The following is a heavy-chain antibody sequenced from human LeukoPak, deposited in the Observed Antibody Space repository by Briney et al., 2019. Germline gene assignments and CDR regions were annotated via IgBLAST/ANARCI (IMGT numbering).Heavy chain of an antibody. CDR1: GFIFSDYY. J-gene: IGHJ4*02. V-gene: IGHV3-11*04. CDR2: ISTSGDTI. D-gene: IGHD3-22*01. CDR3: ARDSNYYDSSGYYSAPY. Sequence: PGGSLRLSCAASGFIFSDYYMSWIRQAPGKGLEWLSSISTSGDTIHYADSVKGRFTIYRDNAKNSLYLQMNSLRAEDTAVYYCARDSNYYDSSGYYSAPYWGQGTLVTVSS.